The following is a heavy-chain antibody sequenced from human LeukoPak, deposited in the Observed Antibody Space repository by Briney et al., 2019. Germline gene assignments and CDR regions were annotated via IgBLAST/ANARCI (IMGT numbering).Heavy chain of an antibody. CDR1: GYTFTSYG. V-gene: IGHV1-18*01. J-gene: IGHJ4*02. CDR2: ISAYNGNT. Sequence: ASVKVSCKASGYTFTSYGISWVRQAPGQGLEWMGWISAYNGNTNYAQKLQGRVTMTTDTSTSTAYMELRSLRSDDTAVYYCARENYDILTGPFGGFDYWGQGTLVTVSS. D-gene: IGHD3-9*01. CDR3: ARENYDILTGPFGGFDY.